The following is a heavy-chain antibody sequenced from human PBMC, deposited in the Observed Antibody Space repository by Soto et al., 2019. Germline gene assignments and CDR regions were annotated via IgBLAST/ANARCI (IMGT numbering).Heavy chain of an antibody. V-gene: IGHV1-3*01. Sequence: ASVKVSCKASGYTFTSYAMHWVRQAPGQRLEWMGWINAGNGNTKYSQKFQGRVTITRDTSASTAYMELSSLRSEDTAVYYCARAREGYCSSTSCFNWFDPWGQGTLVTVSS. CDR2: INAGNGNT. D-gene: IGHD2-2*01. J-gene: IGHJ5*02. CDR1: GYTFTSYA. CDR3: ARAREGYCSSTSCFNWFDP.